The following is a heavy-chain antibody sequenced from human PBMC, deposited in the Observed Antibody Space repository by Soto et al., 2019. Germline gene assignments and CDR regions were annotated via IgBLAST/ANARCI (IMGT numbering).Heavy chain of an antibody. CDR3: AIYCGSPSCFISLSDH. CDR1: GFPLSAYR. Sequence: GGPLRLSYAESGFPLSAYRMNLVGKAPGKGLESVANKNQYGSETSYDASVKGRLTISRDNSKSSLYLQINSLRAEDTDIYYCAIYCGSPSCFISLSDHWVPGTLVTV. D-gene: IGHD2-2*01. CDR2: KNQYGSET. J-gene: IGHJ4*02. V-gene: IGHV3-7*01.